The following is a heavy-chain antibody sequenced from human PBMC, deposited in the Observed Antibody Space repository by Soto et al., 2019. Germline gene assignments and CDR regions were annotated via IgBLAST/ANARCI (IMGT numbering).Heavy chain of an antibody. CDR2: TYYRSKWYN. D-gene: IGHD3-16*01. CDR3: ASLGLHPEDAFDI. Sequence: KQSQTLSLTCAISGDSVSSNSAAWNWIRQSPSRGLEWLGRTYYRSKWYNDYAVSVKSRITINPNTSKNQFSLQLNSVTPEDAAVYYCASLGLHPEDAFDIWGQGTMVTVSS. J-gene: IGHJ3*02. V-gene: IGHV6-1*01. CDR1: GDSVSSNSAA.